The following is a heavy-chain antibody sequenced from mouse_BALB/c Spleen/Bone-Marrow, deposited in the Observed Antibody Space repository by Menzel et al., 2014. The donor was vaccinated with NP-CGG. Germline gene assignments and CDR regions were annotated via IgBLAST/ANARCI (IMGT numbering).Heavy chain of an antibody. J-gene: IGHJ2*01. D-gene: IGHD2-1*01. Sequence: DVKLVESGGGLVQPGGSRKLSCAASGFTFSSFGMHWVRQAPEKGLEWVAYISSGSSTVFYADTVKGRFTVSRDNPKNTLFLQMSSLRSEDTAMYYCARSRGNFEDFDYWGQGTTLTVSS. V-gene: IGHV5-17*02. CDR1: GFTFSSFG. CDR2: ISSGSSTV. CDR3: ARSRGNFEDFDY.